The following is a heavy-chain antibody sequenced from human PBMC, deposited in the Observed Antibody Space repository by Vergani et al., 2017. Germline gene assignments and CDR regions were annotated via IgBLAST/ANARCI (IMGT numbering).Heavy chain of an antibody. V-gene: IGHV4-30-4*08. CDR3: AREGPYFYGLDL. D-gene: IGHD2-21*01. J-gene: IGHJ6*02. CDR1: GVSISSGYY. Sequence: QVQLQESGPGLVKPSETLSLTCTVSGVSISSGYYWSWIRQTPGKGLEWIGLIDYSGSTSYNPSVRGRLAISVDTSKNHFSLKLDSVTAADTAVYFCAREGPYFYGLDLWGQGP. CDR2: IDYSGST.